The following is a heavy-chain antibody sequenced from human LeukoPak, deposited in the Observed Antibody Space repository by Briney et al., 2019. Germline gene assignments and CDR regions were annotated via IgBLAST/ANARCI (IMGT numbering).Heavy chain of an antibody. J-gene: IGHJ3*02. Sequence: PSETLSLTCTVSGGSISSSSYYWGWIRQPPGKGLEWIGSIYYSGSTYYNPSLKSRVTISVDTSKNQFSLKLSSVTAADTAVYYCARESNGDYADAFDIWGQGTMVTVSS. D-gene: IGHD4-17*01. CDR3: ARESNGDYADAFDI. CDR1: GGSISSSSYY. V-gene: IGHV4-39*07. CDR2: IYYSGST.